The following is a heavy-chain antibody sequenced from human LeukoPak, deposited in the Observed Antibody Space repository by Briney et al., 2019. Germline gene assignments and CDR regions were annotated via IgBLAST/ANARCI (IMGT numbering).Heavy chain of an antibody. V-gene: IGHV4-59*11. J-gene: IGHJ4*02. Sequence: PSETLSLTCTVSGGSISSHYWSWIRQPPGKGLEWIGYIFYSGSTNCNPSLKSRVTMSVDTSKNQFSLKLSSVTAADTAVYYCARDGWESLDYWGQGTLVTVSS. CDR1: GGSISSHY. D-gene: IGHD6-19*01. CDR2: IFYSGST. CDR3: ARDGWESLDY.